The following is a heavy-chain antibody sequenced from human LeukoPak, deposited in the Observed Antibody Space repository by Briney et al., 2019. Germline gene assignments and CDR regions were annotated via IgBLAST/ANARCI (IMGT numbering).Heavy chain of an antibody. D-gene: IGHD5-18*01. CDR3: ARIRSSGYGSSLYYYYGMDV. V-gene: IGHV4-4*07. CDR1: GGSISSYY. J-gene: IGHJ6*02. Sequence: SETLSLTCTVSGGSISSYYWSWIRQPAGKGLEWIGRIYTSGSTNYNPSLKSRVTMSVDTSKNQFSLKLSSVTAADTAMYYCARIRSSGYGSSLYYYYGMDVWGQGTTVTVSS. CDR2: IYTSGST.